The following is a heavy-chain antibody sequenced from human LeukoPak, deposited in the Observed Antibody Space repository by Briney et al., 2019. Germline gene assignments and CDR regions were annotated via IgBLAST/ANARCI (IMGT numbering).Heavy chain of an antibody. V-gene: IGHV1-46*01. CDR3: ARPGIAASHFDY. D-gene: IGHD6-13*01. CDR1: GYTFTSYY. J-gene: IGHJ4*02. Sequence: ASVKVSCKASGYTFTSYYMHWVRQTPGQGLEWMGIINPSGGSTSYAQKFQGRVTMTRDTSTSTVYMELSSLRSEDTAGYYCARPGIAASHFDYWGQGTLVTVSS. CDR2: INPSGGST.